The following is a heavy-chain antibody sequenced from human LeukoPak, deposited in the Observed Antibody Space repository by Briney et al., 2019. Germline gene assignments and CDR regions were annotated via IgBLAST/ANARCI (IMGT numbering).Heavy chain of an antibody. V-gene: IGHV3-74*01. J-gene: IGHJ4*02. CDR2: INSDEINT. Sequence: PGGSLRLSCAASGFTFSSYWMHWVRQVPGKGPVWVARINSDEINTSYADSVKGRFAISRDNARNTLYLQMNSLRGEDTALYYCATEHWGPNSWGQGTLVTVSS. CDR3: ATEHWGPNS. D-gene: IGHD3-16*01. CDR1: GFTFSSYW.